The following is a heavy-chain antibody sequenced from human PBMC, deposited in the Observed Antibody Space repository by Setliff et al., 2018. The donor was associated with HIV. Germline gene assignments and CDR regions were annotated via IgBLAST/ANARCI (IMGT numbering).Heavy chain of an antibody. CDR1: GGSISSYY. CDR3: ASDYAGSGRPFDY. J-gene: IGHJ4*02. CDR2: INHPGIT. V-gene: IGHV4-34*01. D-gene: IGHD3-16*01. Sequence: SETLSLTCTVSGGSISSYYWSWLRQPPGKGLEWIGEINHPGITNYNPSLKSRVTISIDTSKNQFSLKLNSVTAADTAVYYCASDYAGSGRPFDYWGRGTLVTVSS.